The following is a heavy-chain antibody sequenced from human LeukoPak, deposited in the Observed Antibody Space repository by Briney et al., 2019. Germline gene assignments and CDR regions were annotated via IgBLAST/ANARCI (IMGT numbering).Heavy chain of an antibody. CDR3: ARGDRWPSTFDI. CDR2: ISTSGSTI. V-gene: IGHV3-11*04. CDR1: EFTFSDYY. Sequence: GGSLRLSCAASEFTFSDYYMSWIRQAPGKGLEWVSYISTSGSTIYYADSVKGRFTISRDNAKNSLYLQMNSLRAEDTAIYYCARGDRWPSTFDIWGQGTMVTVSS. D-gene: IGHD4-23*01. J-gene: IGHJ3*02.